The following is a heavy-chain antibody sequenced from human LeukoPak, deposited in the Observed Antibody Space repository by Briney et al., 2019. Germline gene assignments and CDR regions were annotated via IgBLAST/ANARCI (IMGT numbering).Heavy chain of an antibody. CDR2: INPSGGST. Sequence: PPASVKVSCKASGYTFTSYYMHWVRQAPGQGLEWMGIINPSGGSTSYAQKFQGRVTMTRDTSTSTVYMELRSLRSDDTAVYYCAREPASLISGWYTGVYYFDYWGQGTLVTVSS. CDR3: AREPASLISGWYTGVYYFDY. CDR1: GYTFTSYY. D-gene: IGHD6-19*01. J-gene: IGHJ4*02. V-gene: IGHV1-46*01.